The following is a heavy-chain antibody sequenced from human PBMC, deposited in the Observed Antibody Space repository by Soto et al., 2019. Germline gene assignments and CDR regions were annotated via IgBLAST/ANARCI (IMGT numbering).Heavy chain of an antibody. J-gene: IGHJ4*02. CDR1: GYNFAGYW. V-gene: IGHV5-51*01. CDR3: ARGGVSTRTFDY. CDR2: IYPSDSDT. Sequence: RGESLKISCKGSGYNFAGYWIAWVRQMPGKGLELMGIIYPSDSDTRYRPSFQGQVTISADKSISSAYLQWSSLRASDTAMYYCARGGVSTRTFDYWGQVTPVTVSS. D-gene: IGHD3-3*01.